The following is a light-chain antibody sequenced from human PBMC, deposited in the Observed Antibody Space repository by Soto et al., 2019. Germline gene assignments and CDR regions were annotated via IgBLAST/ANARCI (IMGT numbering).Light chain of an antibody. J-gene: IGKJ1*01. CDR2: GAS. CDR3: LQTYSLPRT. CDR1: LNIGDS. Sequence: QKNQTPSYLSASVGDRVTITCRASLNIGDSLSWFQQKAGKPPTQLIYGASALQSGVPVRFSGSASGTDFTLTIRNMQREDFATYYCLQTYSLPRTLGQGTKVDI. V-gene: IGKV1-39*01.